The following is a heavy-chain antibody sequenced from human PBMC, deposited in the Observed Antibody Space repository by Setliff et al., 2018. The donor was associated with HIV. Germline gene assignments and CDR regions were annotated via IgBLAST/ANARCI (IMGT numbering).Heavy chain of an antibody. D-gene: IGHD6-13*01. CDR1: GGTFSSYA. Sequence: SVKVSCKASGGTFSSYAISWVRQAPGQGLEWMGGIIPIFGTANYAQKFQGRVTITADESTSTAYMELISLRSEDTAVYYCARVNGSWYERVLNYSYYMDVWGKGTTVTVSS. CDR3: ARVNGSWYERVLNYSYYMDV. J-gene: IGHJ6*03. CDR2: IIPIFGTA. V-gene: IGHV1-69*13.